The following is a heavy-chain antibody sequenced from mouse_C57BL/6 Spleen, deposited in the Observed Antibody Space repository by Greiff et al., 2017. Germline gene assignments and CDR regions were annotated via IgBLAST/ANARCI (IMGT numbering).Heavy chain of an antibody. D-gene: IGHD2-14*01. J-gene: IGHJ2*01. CDR1: GYAFTNYL. Sequence: VQLQQSGAELVRPGTSVKVSCKASGYAFTNYLIEWVKQRPGQGLEWIGVINPGSGGTNYNEKFKGKATLTADKSSSTAYMQLSSLTSEDSAVYFCARGVPPFDYWGQGTTRTVSS. CDR2: INPGSGGT. CDR3: ARGVPPFDY. V-gene: IGHV1-54*01.